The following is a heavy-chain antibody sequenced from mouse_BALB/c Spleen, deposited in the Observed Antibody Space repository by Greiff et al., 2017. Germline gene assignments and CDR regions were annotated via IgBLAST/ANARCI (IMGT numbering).Heavy chain of an antibody. D-gene: IGHD1-2*01. Sequence: QVQLQQSGAELVKPGASVKLSCKASGYTFTSYYMYWVKQRPGQGLEWIGEINPSNGGTNFNEKFKSKATLTVDKSSSTAYMQLSSLTSEDSAVYYCTRHFTTATWGAMDYWGQGTSVTVSS. J-gene: IGHJ4*01. CDR1: GYTFTSYY. V-gene: IGHV1S81*02. CDR3: TRHFTTATWGAMDY. CDR2: INPSNGGT.